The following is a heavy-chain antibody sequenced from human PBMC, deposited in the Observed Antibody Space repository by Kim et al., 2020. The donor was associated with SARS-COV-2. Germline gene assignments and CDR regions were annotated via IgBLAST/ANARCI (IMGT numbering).Heavy chain of an antibody. CDR1: GFTFDDYA. J-gene: IGHJ3*02. V-gene: IGHV3-9*01. Sequence: GGSLRLSCAASGFTFDDYAMHWVRQAPGKGLEWVSGISWNSGSIGYADSVKGRFTISRDNAKNSLYLQMNSLRAEDTALYYCAKDMPPGQLWLGADAFDIWGQGTMVTVSS. D-gene: IGHD5-18*01. CDR3: AKDMPPGQLWLGADAFDI. CDR2: ISWNSGSI.